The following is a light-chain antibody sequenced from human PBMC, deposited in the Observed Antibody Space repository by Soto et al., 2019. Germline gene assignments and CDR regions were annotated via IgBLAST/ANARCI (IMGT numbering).Light chain of an antibody. Sequence: DTQMAQTTSSLCAAVGDRVTSGCRASQSISTYLHWYRQIPGKAPNLLIYAASSLQSGVPSRFSGSGSGTDSTLTISCLQSADFASYSCRLYYTFPIAFGQGTRLEI. CDR1: QSISTY. CDR2: AAS. CDR3: RLYYTFPIA. J-gene: IGKJ5*01. V-gene: IGKV1-39*01.